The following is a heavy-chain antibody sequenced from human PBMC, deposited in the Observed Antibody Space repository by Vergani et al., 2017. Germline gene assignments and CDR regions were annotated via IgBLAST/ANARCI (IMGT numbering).Heavy chain of an antibody. Sequence: QVQLVQSGAEVKKPGSSVKVSCKASGGTFSSYAISWVRQAPGQGLEWMGGIIPIFGTANYAQKFQGRVTITADESTSTAYMELRSLRSEDTAVYYCASSLKYDYGSGSYLTPFDYWGQGTLVTVSS. CDR3: ASSLKYDYGSGSYLTPFDY. CDR1: GGTFSSYA. V-gene: IGHV1-69*01. J-gene: IGHJ4*02. CDR2: IIPIFGTA. D-gene: IGHD3-10*01.